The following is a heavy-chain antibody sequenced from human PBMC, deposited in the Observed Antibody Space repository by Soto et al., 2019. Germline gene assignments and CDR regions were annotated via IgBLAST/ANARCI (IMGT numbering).Heavy chain of an antibody. CDR2: IYYSGST. D-gene: IGHD3-22*01. CDR1: GGSISSSNDY. Sequence: SETLSLTCSVSGGSISSSNDYWGWIRQPPGKGLEWIGSIYYSGSTYYNPSLKSRVTISVDTSKNQFSLKLSSVTAADTAVYYCARHDAPDSSGYYYGFYFDYWGQGTLVTVSS. CDR3: ARHDAPDSSGYYYGFYFDY. V-gene: IGHV4-39*01. J-gene: IGHJ4*02.